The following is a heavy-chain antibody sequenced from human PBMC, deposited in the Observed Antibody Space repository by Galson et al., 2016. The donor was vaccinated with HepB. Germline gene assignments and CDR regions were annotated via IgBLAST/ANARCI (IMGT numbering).Heavy chain of an antibody. CDR1: GFTVTTNY. Sequence: SLRLSCAASGFTVTTNYMSWVRQAPGKGLEWVSFIYSGGTTYYADSVKGRFTISSDNSQNTLYLQMNSLRAEDTAVYFCAREAYGDYDAFDYWGQGTLVTVSS. J-gene: IGHJ4*02. D-gene: IGHD4-17*01. CDR3: AREAYGDYDAFDY. V-gene: IGHV3-66*02. CDR2: IYSGGTT.